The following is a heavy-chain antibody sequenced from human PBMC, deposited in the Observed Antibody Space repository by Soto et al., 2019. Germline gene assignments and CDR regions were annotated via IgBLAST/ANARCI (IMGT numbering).Heavy chain of an antibody. V-gene: IGHV3-23*01. CDR2: ISGGSGDT. J-gene: IGHJ4*02. Sequence: EVQLLESGGGVAQPGGSLRLSCAASGFTFSNSAMSWVRQAPGKGLEWVSTISGGSGDTSYADPVKGRFIVSRDDSRTTLYLQMNSLRAEDTALYYCARGASIFDYWGQGRPVIVSS. CDR3: ARGASIFDY. D-gene: IGHD4-4*01. CDR1: GFTFSNSA.